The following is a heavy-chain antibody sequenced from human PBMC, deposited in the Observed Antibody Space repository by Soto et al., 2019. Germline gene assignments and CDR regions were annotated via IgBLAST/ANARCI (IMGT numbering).Heavy chain of an antibody. CDR2: IYYSGST. CDR1: GGSISSYY. D-gene: IGHD6-19*01. J-gene: IGHJ4*02. CDR3: ARVPNRYSSGCYYIDY. Sequence: SETLSLTCTVSGGSISSYYWSWIRQPPGKGLEWIGYIYYSGSTNYNPSLKSRVTISVDTSKNKFSLKLSSVTAADTAVYYCARVPNRYSSGCYYIDYWGQGTLV. V-gene: IGHV4-59*01.